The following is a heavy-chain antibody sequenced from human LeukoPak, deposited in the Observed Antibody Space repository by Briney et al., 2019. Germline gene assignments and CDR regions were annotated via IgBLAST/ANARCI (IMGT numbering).Heavy chain of an antibody. CDR2: INHSGST. J-gene: IGHJ4*02. D-gene: IGHD3-10*01. V-gene: IGHV4-34*01. CDR1: GGSFSGYY. CDR3: ARGRILWFGELYYFDH. Sequence: SETLSLTCAVCGGSFSGYYWSWIRQPPGKGLEWIGEINHSGSTNYNPSFKSRVTISVDTSKNQFSLKLSSVTAADTAVYYCARGRILWFGELYYFDHWGQGTLVTVSS.